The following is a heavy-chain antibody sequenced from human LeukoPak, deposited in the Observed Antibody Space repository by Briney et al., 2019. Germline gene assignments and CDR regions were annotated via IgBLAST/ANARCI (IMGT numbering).Heavy chain of an antibody. J-gene: IGHJ4*02. D-gene: IGHD4-17*01. Sequence: KSGGSLRLSCAASGFIFSSYSMNWVRQAPGKGLEWVSSISSSSSYIYYADSVKGRFTMSRDNAKNSQYLQMNSLRVEDTALYYRARAQTYGDSRLFLDYWGQGTLVTVSS. CDR1: GFIFSSYS. CDR3: ARAQTYGDSRLFLDY. V-gene: IGHV3-21*04. CDR2: ISSSSSYI.